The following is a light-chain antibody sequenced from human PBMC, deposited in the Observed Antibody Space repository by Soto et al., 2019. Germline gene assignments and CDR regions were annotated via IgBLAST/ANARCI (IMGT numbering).Light chain of an antibody. Sequence: EIVITQSPATLSVAPEERSTLSCRASQSVSSNLAWYQQKPGQAPRLLIYGASTRATGIPARFSGSGSGTEFTLTISSLQSEDFAVYYCQQYNNWPVTFGQGTKVDIK. J-gene: IGKJ1*01. V-gene: IGKV3-15*01. CDR3: QQYNNWPVT. CDR2: GAS. CDR1: QSVSSN.